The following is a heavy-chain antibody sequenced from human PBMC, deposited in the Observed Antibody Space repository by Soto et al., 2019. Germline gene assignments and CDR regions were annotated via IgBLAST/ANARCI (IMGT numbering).Heavy chain of an antibody. V-gene: IGHV1-46*03. Sequence: GASVKVCCKASGYTFTSYYIQWVRQATGQGLEWMGIINPSGGSTSYAQKFQGRVTMTRDTSTSTVYMELSSLRSEDTAVYYCARAGSYCSSTSCYYYYYYYMDVWGKGTTVTVSS. CDR3: ARAGSYCSSTSCYYYYYYYMDV. CDR1: GYTFTSYY. CDR2: INPSGGST. D-gene: IGHD2-2*01. J-gene: IGHJ6*03.